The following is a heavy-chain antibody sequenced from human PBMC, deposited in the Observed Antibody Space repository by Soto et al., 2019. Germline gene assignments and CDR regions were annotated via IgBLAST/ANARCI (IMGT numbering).Heavy chain of an antibody. CDR3: AAWLVLGWFDP. D-gene: IGHD6-19*01. CDR1: GYTFTSYG. CDR2: ISAYNGNT. Sequence: ASVKVSCKASGYTFTSYGISWVLQAPGQGLEWMGWISAYNGNTNYAQKLQGRVTMTTDTSTSTAYMELRSLRSDDTAVYYCAAWLVLGWFDPWGQGTLVTVSS. V-gene: IGHV1-18*01. J-gene: IGHJ5*02.